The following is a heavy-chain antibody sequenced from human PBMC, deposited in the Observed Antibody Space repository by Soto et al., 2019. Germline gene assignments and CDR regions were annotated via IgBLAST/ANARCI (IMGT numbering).Heavy chain of an antibody. D-gene: IGHD6-13*01. CDR3: ARQEPKYSSSWYLVRNNWFDP. CDR2: IYYSGST. CDR1: GGSISSSSYY. Sequence: SSETLSLTCTVSGGSISSSSYYWGWIRQPPGKGLEWIGSIYYSGSTYYNPSLKSRVTISVDTSKNQFSLKLSSVTAADTAVYYCARQEPKYSSSWYLVRNNWFDPWGQGTLVTVSS. V-gene: IGHV4-39*01. J-gene: IGHJ5*02.